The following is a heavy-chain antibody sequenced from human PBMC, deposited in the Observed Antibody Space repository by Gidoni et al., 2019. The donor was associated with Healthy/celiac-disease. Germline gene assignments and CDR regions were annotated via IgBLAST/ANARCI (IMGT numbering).Heavy chain of an antibody. CDR1: GFTFSSYW. CDR3: ARASSYCSGGSCYSPY. J-gene: IGHJ4*02. V-gene: IGHV3-7*03. Sequence: EVQLVESGGGLVQPGGSLRLSCAASGFTFSSYWMSWVRQAPGKGLEWVANIKQDGSEKYYVDSVKGRFTISRDNAKNSLYLQMNSLRAEDTAVYYCARASSYCSGGSCYSPYWGQGTLVTVSS. CDR2: IKQDGSEK. D-gene: IGHD2-15*01.